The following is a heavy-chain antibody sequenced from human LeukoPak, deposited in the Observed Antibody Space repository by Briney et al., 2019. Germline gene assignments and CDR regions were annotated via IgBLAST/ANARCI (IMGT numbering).Heavy chain of an antibody. J-gene: IGHJ4*02. D-gene: IGHD3-10*01. CDR2: IRSIANGYAT. CDR1: GFTFSGSA. Sequence: GGSLRLSCAASGFTFSGSALHWVRQASGKGLEWVGRIRSIANGYATAYAASVKGRFTISRDDSKNTAYLQMDSLKTEDTAVYYCTGNYYGSGSYADFDYWGQGTLVTVSS. V-gene: IGHV3-73*01. CDR3: TGNYYGSGSYADFDY.